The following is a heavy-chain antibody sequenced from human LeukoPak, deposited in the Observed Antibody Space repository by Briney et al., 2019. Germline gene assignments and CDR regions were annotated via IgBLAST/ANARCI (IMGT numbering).Heavy chain of an antibody. D-gene: IGHD3-16*01. Sequence: GGSLRLSCAASGFTFDDYAMHWVRQAPGKGLEWVSGISWNSGSIAYADSVKGRFTISRDNAKNSLSLQMNSLRAEDAALYYCAKAGLGYYDYVWGSYPDYWGQGTLVTVSS. V-gene: IGHV3-9*01. CDR2: ISWNSGSI. J-gene: IGHJ4*02. CDR1: GFTFDDYA. CDR3: AKAGLGYYDYVWGSYPDY.